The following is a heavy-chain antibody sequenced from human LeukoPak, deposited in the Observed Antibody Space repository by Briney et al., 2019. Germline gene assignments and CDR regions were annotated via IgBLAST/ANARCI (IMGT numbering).Heavy chain of an antibody. CDR2: LYHGGAT. CDR3: ARDRGYGGNDWDY. Sequence: SETLSLTCAVSGYSINSGYYWGWIWQPPGKGLEWIGSLYHGGATYSNPSLKSRVTIAVDTSKNQFSLKLSSVTAADTAVYYCARDRGYGGNDWDYWGQGTLVTVSS. V-gene: IGHV4-38-2*01. D-gene: IGHD4-23*01. CDR1: GYSINSGYY. J-gene: IGHJ4*02.